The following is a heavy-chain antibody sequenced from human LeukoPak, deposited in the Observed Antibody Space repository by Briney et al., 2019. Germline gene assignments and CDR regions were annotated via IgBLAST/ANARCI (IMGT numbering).Heavy chain of an antibody. D-gene: IGHD6-6*01. CDR1: GYTFTGYY. CDR2: INPNSGGT. CDR3: ARDMAARPPYYYMDV. J-gene: IGHJ6*03. Sequence: ASVKVSCKASGYTFTGYYMHWVRQAPGQGLEWMGWINPNSGGTNYAQRFQGRVTMTRDTSISTAYMELSRLRSDDTAVYYCARDMAARPPYYYMDVWGKGTTVTVSS. V-gene: IGHV1-2*02.